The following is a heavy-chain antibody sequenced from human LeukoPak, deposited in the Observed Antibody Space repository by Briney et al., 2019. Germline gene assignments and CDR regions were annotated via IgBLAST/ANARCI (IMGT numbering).Heavy chain of an antibody. D-gene: IGHD4/OR15-4a*01. CDR2: INSDGSTT. V-gene: IGHV3-74*03. J-gene: IGHJ1*01. Sequence: GGSLRLSCAASGFTFSSHSMNWVRQAPGKGLVWVSRINSDGSTTEYADSVKGRFTISRDNAKNTLFLQMNSLRVEDTAVYYCARGPDHGGSYYHDWGQGTLVTVSS. CDR1: GFTFSSHS. CDR3: ARGPDHGGSYYHD.